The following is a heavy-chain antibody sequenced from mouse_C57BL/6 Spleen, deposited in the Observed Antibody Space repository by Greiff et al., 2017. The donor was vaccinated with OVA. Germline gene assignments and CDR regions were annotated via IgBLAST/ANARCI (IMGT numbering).Heavy chain of an antibody. CDR3: GSSYWYFDV. CDR1: GYTFTSYW. J-gene: IGHJ1*03. CDR2: IHPNSGST. V-gene: IGHV1-64*01. Sequence: QVQLQQPGAELVKPGASVTLSCKASGYTFTSYWMHWVKQRPGQGLEWIGMIHPNSGSTNYNEKFKSKATLTVDKSSSTAYMQLSSLTSEDSAVYYCGSSYWYFDVWGTGTTVTVSS. D-gene: IGHD1-1*01.